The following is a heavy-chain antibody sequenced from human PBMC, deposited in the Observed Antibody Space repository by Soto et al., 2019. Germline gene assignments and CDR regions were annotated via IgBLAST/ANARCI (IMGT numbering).Heavy chain of an antibody. CDR1: GFTFSSYS. Sequence: EVQLVESGGGLVKPGGSLRLSCAASGFTFSSYSMNWVRQAPGKGLEWVSSISSSSSYIYYADSVKGRFTISRDHSKNSLYLQMNSLRAEDTAVYYCARDYYGDRTGLSHYWGQGTLVTVSS. CDR2: ISSSSSYI. J-gene: IGHJ4*02. CDR3: ARDYYGDRTGLSHY. V-gene: IGHV3-21*01. D-gene: IGHD4-17*01.